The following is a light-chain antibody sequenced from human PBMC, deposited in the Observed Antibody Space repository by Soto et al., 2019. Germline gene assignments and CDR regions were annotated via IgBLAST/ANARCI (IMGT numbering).Light chain of an antibody. CDR3: CSYARSSTWV. CDR2: EVN. Sequence: QSVLTQPASVSGSPGQSITISCTGTSSDVGSYNLVSWYQHHPGKAPKLMIYEVNKRPSGVSNRFSGSKSGNTASLTISVLQAEDEADYYCCSYARSSTWVFGGGTKVTVL. CDR1: SSDVGSYNL. J-gene: IGLJ3*02. V-gene: IGLV2-23*02.